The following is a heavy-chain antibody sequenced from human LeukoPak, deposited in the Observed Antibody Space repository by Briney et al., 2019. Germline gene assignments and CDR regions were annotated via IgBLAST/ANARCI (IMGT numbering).Heavy chain of an antibody. V-gene: IGHV3-23*01. CDR1: GCTFSSYA. Sequence: PGGTLSLSCAASGCTFSSYAMNWFRQAPAKGLEWVSASSGSGGSTYYADSVKGRFTISRDNSKNTLYLQMNSLRAEDTALYYCAKSSGRYPYYFDYWGQGTLVSVSS. J-gene: IGHJ4*02. D-gene: IGHD1-26*01. CDR2: SSGSGGST. CDR3: AKSSGRYPYYFDY.